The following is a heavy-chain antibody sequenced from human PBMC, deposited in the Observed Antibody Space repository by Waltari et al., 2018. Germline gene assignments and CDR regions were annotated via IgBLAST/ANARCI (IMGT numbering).Heavy chain of an antibody. Sequence: QVQLVQSGAEVKKSGSSVKGSCKASGGSFSFYAIAWVRQAPGQGLEWMGGFSRMVGTTTYTQRCQGRVPITADESTSTACMELNSLTSEDTAVYYCARGTVYYYDSGSRYYMDVWGNGTTVTVSS. CDR3: ARGTVYYYDSGSRYYMDV. J-gene: IGHJ6*03. D-gene: IGHD3-10*01. V-gene: IGHV1-69*12. CDR2: FSRMVGTT. CDR1: GGSFSFYA.